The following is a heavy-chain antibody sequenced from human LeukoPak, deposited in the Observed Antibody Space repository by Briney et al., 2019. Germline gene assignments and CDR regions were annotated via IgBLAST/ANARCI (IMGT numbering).Heavy chain of an antibody. V-gene: IGHV3-21*01. Sequence: PGGSLRLSCAASGFTFSSYSMNWVRQAPGKGLEWVSSISSSSSYIYYADSVKGRFTISRDNAKNSLYLQMNSLRAEGTAVYYCARDQGGYSYGTIDYWGQGTLVTVSS. CDR2: ISSSSSYI. CDR3: ARDQGGYSYGTIDY. J-gene: IGHJ4*02. D-gene: IGHD5-18*01. CDR1: GFTFSSYS.